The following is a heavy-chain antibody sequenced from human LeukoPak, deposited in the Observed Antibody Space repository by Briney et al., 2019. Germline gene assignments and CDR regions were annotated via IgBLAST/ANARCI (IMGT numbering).Heavy chain of an antibody. J-gene: IGHJ4*02. V-gene: IGHV4-38-2*01. CDR1: AYSISSDNY. D-gene: IGHD3-22*01. CDR3: ARAPRASSSSNSMRRFDY. Sequence: SETRSLTCAVSAYSISSDNYWVWIRQPPGQGLEWTGGIYHSGSTYYNPSLKSRVTMSVDTSKNQFSLKLSSVAAADTAVYYCARAPRASSSSNSMRRFDYWGQETLVTVSS. CDR2: IYHSGST.